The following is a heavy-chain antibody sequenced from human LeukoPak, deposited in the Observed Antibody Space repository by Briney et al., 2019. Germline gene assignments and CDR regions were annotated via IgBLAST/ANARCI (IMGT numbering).Heavy chain of an antibody. V-gene: IGHV1-18*01. CDR1: GYTFTSYS. CDR3: ASGIAARPGYYYYYMDV. CDR2: ISAYNGNT. J-gene: IGHJ6*03. Sequence: ASVKVSCKASGYTFTSYSISWVRQAPGQGLEWMGWISAYNGNTNYAQKLQGRVTMTTDTSTSTAYMELRSLRSDDTAVYYCASGIAARPGYYYYYMDVWGKGTTVTVSS. D-gene: IGHD6-6*01.